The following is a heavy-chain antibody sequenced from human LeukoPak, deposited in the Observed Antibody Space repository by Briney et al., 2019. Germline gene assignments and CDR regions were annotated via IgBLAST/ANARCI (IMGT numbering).Heavy chain of an antibody. CDR3: ARRIAVAGTFYYYYYGMDV. V-gene: IGHV1-18*01. CDR1: GYTFTSYG. CDR2: ISAYNGNT. Sequence: GASVKVSCKASGYTFTSYGISWVRQAPGQGLEWMGWISAYNGNTNYAQKFQGRVTMTRNTSISTAYMELSSLRSEDTAVYYCARRIAVAGTFYYYYYGMDVWGQGTTVTVSS. J-gene: IGHJ6*02. D-gene: IGHD6-19*01.